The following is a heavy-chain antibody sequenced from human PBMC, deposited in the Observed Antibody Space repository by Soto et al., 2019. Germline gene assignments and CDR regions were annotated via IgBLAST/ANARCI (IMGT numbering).Heavy chain of an antibody. CDR1: GFTFSSYG. CDR3: ARGLLRYYFDY. V-gene: IGHV3-33*01. CDR2: IWYDGSNK. Sequence: QVQLVESGGGVVQPGRSLRLSCAASGFTFSSYGMHWVRQAPGKGLEWVAVIWYDGSNKYYADSVKGRFTISRDNSKNTLYLQRNGLRAEDTAVYYCARGLLRYYFDYWGQGTLVTVSS. J-gene: IGHJ4*02.